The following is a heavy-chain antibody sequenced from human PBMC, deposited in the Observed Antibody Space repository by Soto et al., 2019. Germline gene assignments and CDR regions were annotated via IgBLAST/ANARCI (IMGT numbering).Heavy chain of an antibody. CDR3: VKTGYSGYEWDY. J-gene: IGHJ4*02. D-gene: IGHD5-12*01. Sequence: EVQLVESGGGLVQPGGSLRLSCSASGFTFSSYAMHWVRQAPGKGLEYVSVISSNGGSTSYADSVKGRFTISRDNSKNTLYLQMSSLRAEDTAVYYCVKTGYSGYEWDYWGQGTLVTVSS. V-gene: IGHV3-64D*06. CDR1: GFTFSSYA. CDR2: ISSNGGST.